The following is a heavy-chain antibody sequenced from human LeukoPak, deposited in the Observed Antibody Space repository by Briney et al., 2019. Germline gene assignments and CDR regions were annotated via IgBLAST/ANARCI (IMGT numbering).Heavy chain of an antibody. CDR1: GFTFSSYG. J-gene: IGHJ6*02. Sequence: GGSLRLSCAASGFTFSSYGMHLVRQAPGKGLEWVAVISYDGSNKYYADSVKGRFTISRDNSKNTLYLQMNSLRAEDTAVYYCANGPGSSSFYYYYGMDVWGQGTTVTVSS. CDR2: ISYDGSNK. CDR3: ANGPGSSSFYYYYGMDV. V-gene: IGHV3-30*18. D-gene: IGHD6-6*01.